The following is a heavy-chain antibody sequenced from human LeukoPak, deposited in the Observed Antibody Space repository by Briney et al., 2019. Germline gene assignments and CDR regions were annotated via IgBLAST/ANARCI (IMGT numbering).Heavy chain of an antibody. CDR1: GYTFTGYY. V-gene: IGHV1-2*02. CDR2: INPNSGGT. Sequence: ASVKVSCKASGYTFTGYYMHRVRQAPGQGLEWMGWINPNSGGTNYAQKFQGRVTMTRDTSISTAYMELSRLRSDDTAVYYCASLIVVVPAATHDAFDIWGQGTMVTVSS. J-gene: IGHJ3*02. D-gene: IGHD2-2*01. CDR3: ASLIVVVPAATHDAFDI.